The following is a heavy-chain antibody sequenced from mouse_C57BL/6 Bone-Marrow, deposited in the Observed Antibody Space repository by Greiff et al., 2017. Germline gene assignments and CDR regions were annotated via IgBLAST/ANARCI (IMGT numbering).Heavy chain of an antibody. V-gene: IGHV2-2*01. CDR1: GFSLTSYG. Sequence: VKLMESGPGLVQPSQSLSITCTVSGFSLTSYGVHWVRQSPGKGLEWLGVIWSGGSTDYNAAFISRLSISKDNSKSQVFFKMNSLQADDTAIYYCARNGGSGRGFAYWGQGTLVTVSA. CDR3: ARNGGSGRGFAY. D-gene: IGHD4-1*01. J-gene: IGHJ3*01. CDR2: IWSGGST.